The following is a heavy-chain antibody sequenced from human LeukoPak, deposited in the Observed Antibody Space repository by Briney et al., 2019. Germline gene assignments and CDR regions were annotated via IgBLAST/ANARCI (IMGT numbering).Heavy chain of an antibody. J-gene: IGHJ6*02. V-gene: IGHV1-18*03. D-gene: IGHD3-10*01. CDR1: GYTFTSYG. CDR3: ARGGGGSGSYYNVYYYYGMDV. CDR2: ISAYNGNT. Sequence: ASVKVSCKASGYTFTSYGISWVRQAPGQGLEWMGWISAYNGNTNYAQKLQGRVTMTTDTSTSTAYMELRSLRSDDMAVYYCARGGGGSGSYYNVYYYYGMDVWGQGTTVTVSS.